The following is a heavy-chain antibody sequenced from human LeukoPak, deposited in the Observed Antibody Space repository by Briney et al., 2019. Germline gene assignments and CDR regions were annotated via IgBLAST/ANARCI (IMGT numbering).Heavy chain of an antibody. Sequence: ASVKVSCKASGYTXXGXXMHXXXXXXGQGXXWXXWISPNSGGTNYAQKFQGRVTMTRDTSISTAYMELSRLRSDDTAVXYCARSGDMAYFDYWGQGTLVTVSS. CDR1: GYTXXGXX. V-gene: IGHV1-2*02. CDR3: ARSGDMAYFDY. CDR2: ISPNSGGT. J-gene: IGHJ4*02. D-gene: IGHD7-27*01.